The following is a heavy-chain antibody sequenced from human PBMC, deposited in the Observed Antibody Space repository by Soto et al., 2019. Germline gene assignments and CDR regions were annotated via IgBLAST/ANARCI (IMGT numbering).Heavy chain of an antibody. Sequence: QVQLVESGGGVVQPGRSLRLSCAASGFTFSSYAMHWVRQAPGKGLEWVAVISYDGSNKYYADSVKGRFTISRDNSKNPLYLQKNSLRAEEPAGYYWARVCRKYYYYHGMDGWGQGTTVTVSS. CDR2: ISYDGSNK. CDR1: GFTFSSYA. CDR3: ARVCRKYYYYHGMDG. V-gene: IGHV3-30-3*01. J-gene: IGHJ6*02.